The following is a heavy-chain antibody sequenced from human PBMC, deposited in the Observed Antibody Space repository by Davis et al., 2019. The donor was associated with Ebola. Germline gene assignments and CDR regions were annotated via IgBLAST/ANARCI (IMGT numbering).Heavy chain of an antibody. D-gene: IGHD2-21*01. CDR3: ARDPVLCGGDCYYDY. J-gene: IGHJ4*02. V-gene: IGHV3-11*01. Sequence: GESLKISCAASGFTFSDYYMSWIRQAPGKGLEWVSYISSSGSTIYYADSVKGRFTISRDNAKNSLYLQMNSLRAEDTAVYYCARDPVLCGGDCYYDYWGQGTLVTVSS. CDR2: ISSSGSTI. CDR1: GFTFSDYY.